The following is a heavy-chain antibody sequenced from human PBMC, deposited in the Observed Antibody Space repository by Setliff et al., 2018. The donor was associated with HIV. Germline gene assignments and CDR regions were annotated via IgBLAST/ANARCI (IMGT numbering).Heavy chain of an antibody. CDR1: GYTFTSYA. CDR2: VNTGNGNT. D-gene: IGHD1-26*01. Sequence: ASVKVSCKTSGYTFTSYAIHWVRQAPGQRLEWMGWVNTGNGNTKYSQKVQGRVTITRDTSASTAYMELSSLTSKDTAVYYCARAVGGSNYFDFWGQGTLVTVSS. J-gene: IGHJ4*02. CDR3: ARAVGGSNYFDF. V-gene: IGHV1-3*04.